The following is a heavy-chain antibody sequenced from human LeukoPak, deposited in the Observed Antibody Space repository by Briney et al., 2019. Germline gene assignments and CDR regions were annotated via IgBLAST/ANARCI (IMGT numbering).Heavy chain of an antibody. V-gene: IGHV4-38-2*01. CDR1: GYSISSGYY. D-gene: IGHD3-10*01. CDR2: TYHSGSI. J-gene: IGHJ4*02. Sequence: SETLSLTCAVSGYSISSGYYWGWIRQPPGKGLEWIGSTYHSGSIYSNPSLRSRVTISVDTSKNQLSLKLSSVTAADTAVYYCARKYGSGSYYPDYWGQGTLVTVSS. CDR3: ARKYGSGSYYPDY.